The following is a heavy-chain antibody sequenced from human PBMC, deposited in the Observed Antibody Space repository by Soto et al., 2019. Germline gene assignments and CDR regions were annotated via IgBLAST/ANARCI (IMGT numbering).Heavy chain of an antibody. Sequence: RSETLSLGRVVPGGPVSGDDLYWSWIRQLPGKGLEWIANVYHTGTTYYNPSLKSRVSMSVDTSQNQFSLIRASVTAADTAVYYSAKAPVTNYNSRDYHYNLALDVCVQGKSVT. V-gene: IGHV4-31*11. CDR1: GGPVSGDDLY. CDR3: AKAPVTNYNSRDYHYNLALDV. J-gene: IGHJ6*01. CDR2: VYHTGTT. D-gene: IGHD3-22*01.